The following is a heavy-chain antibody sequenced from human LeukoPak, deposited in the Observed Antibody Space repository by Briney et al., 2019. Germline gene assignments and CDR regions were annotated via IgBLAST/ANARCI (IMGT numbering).Heavy chain of an antibody. V-gene: IGHV3-23*01. Sequence: GGSLRLSCAASGFSFRTHWMSWVRQAPGKGLEWVSCISGGGGTTYYADSVKGRFTISRDNSKNTLYLQMHSLRAEDTAVYYCAKDRVFYFDSSGYSCDYWGQGSLVTVSS. CDR2: ISGGGGTT. D-gene: IGHD3-22*01. CDR1: GFSFRTHW. J-gene: IGHJ4*02. CDR3: AKDRVFYFDSSGYSCDY.